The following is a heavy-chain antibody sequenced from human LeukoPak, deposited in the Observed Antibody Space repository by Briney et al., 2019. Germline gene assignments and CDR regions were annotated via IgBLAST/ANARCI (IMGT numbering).Heavy chain of an antibody. V-gene: IGHV3-7*01. CDR1: GVTFSSYW. D-gene: IGHD1-1*01. Sequence: QPGGSLRLSCAASGVTFSSYWMSWVRQAPGKGLEWVANIKEDGSGKYYVDSVRGRFTISRDNANNLLYLQMNSLRVEDTAVYYCARANWAFDYWGQGTLVTVSS. J-gene: IGHJ4*02. CDR2: IKEDGSGK. CDR3: ARANWAFDY.